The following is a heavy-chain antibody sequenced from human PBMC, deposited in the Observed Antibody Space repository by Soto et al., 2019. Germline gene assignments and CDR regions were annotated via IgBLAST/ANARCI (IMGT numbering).Heavy chain of an antibody. J-gene: IGHJ5*01. Sequence: SVEVSCKASGGSFSSYIISWVRQAPGQGLEWMGGIIPIFGAGNYAQKFQDSVTITADESTRTAYMELSSLRSEDTALYYCARAYASNKYWFDSWGQGTLVTVS. V-gene: IGHV1-69*13. CDR2: IIPIFGAG. CDR3: ARAYASNKYWFDS. D-gene: IGHD2-2*01. CDR1: GGSFSSYI.